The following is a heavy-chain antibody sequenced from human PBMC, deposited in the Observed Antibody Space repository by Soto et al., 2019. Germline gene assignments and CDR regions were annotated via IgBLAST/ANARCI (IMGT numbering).Heavy chain of an antibody. V-gene: IGHV1-3*01. J-gene: IGHJ5*02. CDR3: ARGIARAQLTA. CDR1: GYTFTRYT. D-gene: IGHD2-2*01. Sequence: EASVKVSCKASGYTFTRYTMHWVRQAPGQRFEWMGWINPDNGNTKSSQKFQDRVIITRATPASTAYVDLSSVRSEDTAVYYCARGIARAQLTAWGPGTLVTVSS. CDR2: INPDNGNT.